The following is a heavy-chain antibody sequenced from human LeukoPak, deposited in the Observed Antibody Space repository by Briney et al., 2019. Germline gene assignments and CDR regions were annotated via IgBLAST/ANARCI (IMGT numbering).Heavy chain of an antibody. CDR1: GGSISSYY. J-gene: IGHJ5*02. CDR2: IYYSGST. CDR3: ARDLFCSSTSCYHWFDP. V-gene: IGHV4-59*12. Sequence: PSETLSLTCTVSGGSISSYYWSWIRQPPGKGLEWIGYIYYSGSTNYNPSLKSRVTISVDTSKNQFSLKLSSVTAADTAVYYCARDLFCSSTSCYHWFDPWGQGTLVTVSS. D-gene: IGHD2-2*01.